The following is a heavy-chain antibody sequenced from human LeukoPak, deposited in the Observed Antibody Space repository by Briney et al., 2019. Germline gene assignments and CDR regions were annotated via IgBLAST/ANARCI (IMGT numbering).Heavy chain of an antibody. CDR3: AADGAGFDT. V-gene: IGHV3-11*01. Sequence: PGGSLRLSCAASGFTFNDYYMSWIRQAPGKGLEGLSYINIGGTNTHYADSVKGRFTISRDNAKKSLYLEMNNLRAEDTAVYYCAADGAGFDTWGQGVLVTVSS. J-gene: IGHJ5*02. CDR1: GFTFNDYY. CDR2: INIGGTNT. D-gene: IGHD5-24*01.